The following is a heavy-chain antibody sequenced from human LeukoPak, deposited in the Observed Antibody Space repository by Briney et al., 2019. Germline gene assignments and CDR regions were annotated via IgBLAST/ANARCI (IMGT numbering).Heavy chain of an antibody. CDR3: AKVSPLYDSSGYYLLGPFDS. J-gene: IGHJ4*02. V-gene: IGHV3-23*01. CDR2: ITGSGGST. D-gene: IGHD3-22*01. CDR1: AFPFSSYA. Sequence: GGSLRLSCPASAFPFSSYAMSWVRQAPGKGLEWVSGITGSGGSTYYADSVKGRFTISRDNSKNTLYLQMNSLRAEDTAVYYCAKVSPLYDSSGYYLLGPFDSWGQGTLVTVSS.